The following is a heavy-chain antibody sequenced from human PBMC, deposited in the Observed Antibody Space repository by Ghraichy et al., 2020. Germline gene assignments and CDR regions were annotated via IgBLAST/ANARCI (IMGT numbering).Heavy chain of an antibody. Sequence: SETLSLTCAVYGGSFSGYYWSWIHQPPGKGLEWIGEINHSGSTNYNPSLKSRVTISVDTSKNQFSLKLSSVTAADTAVYYCARGGGYEIRKNYFDYWGQGTLVTVSS. CDR3: ARGGGYEIRKNYFDY. V-gene: IGHV4-34*01. D-gene: IGHD5-12*01. J-gene: IGHJ4*02. CDR2: INHSGST. CDR1: GGSFSGYY.